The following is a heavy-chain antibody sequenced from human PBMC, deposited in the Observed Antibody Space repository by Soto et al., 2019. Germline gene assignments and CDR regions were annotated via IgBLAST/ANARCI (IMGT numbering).Heavy chain of an antibody. CDR3: AKLPSGWYVRYYFDY. CDR1: GFTFSSYA. Sequence: GGSLRLSCAASGFTFSSYAMSWVRQAPGKGLEWVSAISGSGGSTYYAESVKGRFTISRDNSKNTLYLQMNSLRAEDTAVYYCAKLPSGWYVRYYFDYWGQGTLVTVSS. J-gene: IGHJ4*02. D-gene: IGHD6-19*01. CDR2: ISGSGGST. V-gene: IGHV3-23*01.